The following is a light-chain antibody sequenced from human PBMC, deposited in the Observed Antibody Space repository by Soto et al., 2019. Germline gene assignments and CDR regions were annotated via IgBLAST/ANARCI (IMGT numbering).Light chain of an antibody. CDR3: QQLKSYPIT. CDR1: QDIRNY. Sequence: DLQMTQSPSSLSASVGDRVSITCRASQDIRNYLAWFQQKPGKAPKSLIYGTSTLERGVPSRFSGSGSGTDFTLTISSLQPEDYATYYCQQLKSYPITFGQGTRLEIK. J-gene: IGKJ5*01. CDR2: GTS. V-gene: IGKV1-16*01.